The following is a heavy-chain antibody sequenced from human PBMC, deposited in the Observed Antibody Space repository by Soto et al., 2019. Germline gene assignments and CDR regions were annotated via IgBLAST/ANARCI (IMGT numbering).Heavy chain of an antibody. Sequence: ASVKASCKASGYTFTSYGISWVRQAPGQGLEWMGWISAYNGNTNYAQKLQGRVTMTTDTSTSTAYMELRSLRSDDTAVYYCARDLLWFGELSNMDVWGHGTTVTVSS. CDR2: ISAYNGNT. D-gene: IGHD3-10*01. V-gene: IGHV1-18*01. CDR3: ARDLLWFGELSNMDV. J-gene: IGHJ6*02. CDR1: GYTFTSYG.